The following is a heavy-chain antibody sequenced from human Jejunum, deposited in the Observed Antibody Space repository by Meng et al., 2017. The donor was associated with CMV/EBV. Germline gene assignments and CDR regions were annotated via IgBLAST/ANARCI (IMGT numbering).Heavy chain of an antibody. CDR1: GFTFSNFY. J-gene: IGHJ2*01. D-gene: IGHD1-1*01. CDR3: AFRATQVLFDV. Sequence: ELQLVGSGGGLVKPGGSLRSSCAASGFTFSNFYINWVRQAPGKGLEWISSISGSGDNIYYADSVRGRFTISRDNAKNSLYLQMNSLRAEDTAVYYCAFRATQVLFDVWGRGTLVTVSS. CDR2: ISGSGDNI. V-gene: IGHV3-21*01.